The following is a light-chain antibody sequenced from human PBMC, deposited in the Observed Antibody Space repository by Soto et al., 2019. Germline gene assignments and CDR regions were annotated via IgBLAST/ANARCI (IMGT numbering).Light chain of an antibody. CDR3: QQYDDSLSSFT. CDR1: QSVSSSY. Sequence: EIVLTRSPGTLSLSPGERATLSCRASQSVSSSYLAWYQQKPGQAPRLLIYGASYRATGIPDRFSGRGSGTDFTLTISTLEPEDFAVYYCQQYDDSLSSFTFGQGTNLEI. CDR2: GAS. V-gene: IGKV3-20*01. J-gene: IGKJ2*01.